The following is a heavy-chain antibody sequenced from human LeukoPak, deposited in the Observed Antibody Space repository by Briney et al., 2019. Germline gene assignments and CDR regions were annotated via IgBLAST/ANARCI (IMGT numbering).Heavy chain of an antibody. Sequence: SETLSLTCTVSGGSISSYYWSWLRQPPGKGLEWIGYIYYSGSTNYNPSLKSRVTISVDTSKNQFSLKLSSVTAADTAVYYCARGGGYDFWSGYSHFDYWGQGTLVTVSS. CDR2: IYYSGST. J-gene: IGHJ4*02. V-gene: IGHV4-59*12. D-gene: IGHD3-3*01. CDR3: ARGGGYDFWSGYSHFDY. CDR1: GGSISSYY.